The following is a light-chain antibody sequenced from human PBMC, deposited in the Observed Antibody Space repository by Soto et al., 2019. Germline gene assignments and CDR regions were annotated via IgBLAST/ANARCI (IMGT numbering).Light chain of an antibody. J-gene: IGKJ1*01. V-gene: IGKV1-39*01. CDR3: QQRAT. CDR2: AAS. Sequence: DIQMTQSPSSLSASVGDRVTITCRASQSISSYLNWYQQKPGKAPKLLIYAASSLQSGVPSRFSGSGSRTDFTLTISSLQPEDFATYYCQQRATFGQGTKVEIK. CDR1: QSISSY.